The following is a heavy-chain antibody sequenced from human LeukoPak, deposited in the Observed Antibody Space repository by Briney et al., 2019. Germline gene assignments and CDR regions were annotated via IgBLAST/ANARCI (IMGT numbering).Heavy chain of an antibody. V-gene: IGHV3-48*01. CDR3: ARQSPDAFDI. CDR1: GFTFSSYS. J-gene: IGHJ3*02. CDR2: ISSSSSTI. Sequence: GGSLRLSCAASGFTFSSYSMNWVRQAPGKGLEWVSYISSSSSTIYYADSVKGRFTISRDNAKNSLYLQMNSLRAEDTAVYYCARQSPDAFDIWGQGTMVTVSS.